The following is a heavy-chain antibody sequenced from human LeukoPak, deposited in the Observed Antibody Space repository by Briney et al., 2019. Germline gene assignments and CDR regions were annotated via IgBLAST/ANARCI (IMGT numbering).Heavy chain of an antibody. CDR1: SYTFTRYG. CDR2: ISAYNGNT. Sequence: ASVKVSCKASSYTFTRYGISWVRQAPGQGLEWMGWISAYNGNTNYAQKLQGRVTMTTDTSTSTAYMELRSLRSDDTAVYYCARVESSYYFDYWGQGTLVTVSS. CDR3: ARVESSYYFDY. D-gene: IGHD1-26*01. J-gene: IGHJ4*02. V-gene: IGHV1-18*01.